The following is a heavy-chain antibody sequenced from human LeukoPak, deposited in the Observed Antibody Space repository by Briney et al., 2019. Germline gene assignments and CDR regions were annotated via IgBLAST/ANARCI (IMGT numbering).Heavy chain of an antibody. J-gene: IGHJ4*02. V-gene: IGHV5-51*01. D-gene: IGHD3-10*01. Sequence: GESLKISCKGSGYTFASSWIGWVRQMPGKGQVWMGFIYPGDSGTRYSPSFQGQVTISAVKSISTAYLQWSSLKASDTAMYYCARLVVRGVITSEFDYWGQGTLVTVSS. CDR1: GYTFASSW. CDR2: IYPGDSGT. CDR3: ARLVVRGVITSEFDY.